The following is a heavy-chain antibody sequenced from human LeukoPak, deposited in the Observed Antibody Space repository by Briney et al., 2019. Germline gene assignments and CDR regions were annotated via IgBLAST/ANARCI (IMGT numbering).Heavy chain of an antibody. CDR1: GVSFSGYY. Sequence: PSETLSLTCAVYGVSFSGYYWSWIRQPPEKGLEWIGEINHSGSTNYNPSLKSRVTISVDTSKNQFSLKLSSVTAADTAVYYCARAPKRGSSWRLDYWGQGTLVTVSS. CDR3: ARAPKRGSSWRLDY. V-gene: IGHV4-34*01. D-gene: IGHD6-13*01. J-gene: IGHJ4*02. CDR2: INHSGST.